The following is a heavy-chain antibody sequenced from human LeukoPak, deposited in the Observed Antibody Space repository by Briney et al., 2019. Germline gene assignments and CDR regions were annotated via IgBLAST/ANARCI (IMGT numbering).Heavy chain of an antibody. J-gene: IGHJ5*02. CDR1: GFTFSYYG. CDR3: AKDLMRDRWFGES. Sequence: GGSLRLSCAASGFTFSYYGMHWVRQAPGKGLEWVAFIRFDGNDKFYADSVKGRFAISKDTSRNTLYLLMNGLGVEDTAVYYCAKDLMRDRWFGESWGQGTLVTVSS. D-gene: IGHD3-10*01. CDR2: IRFDGNDK. V-gene: IGHV3-30*02.